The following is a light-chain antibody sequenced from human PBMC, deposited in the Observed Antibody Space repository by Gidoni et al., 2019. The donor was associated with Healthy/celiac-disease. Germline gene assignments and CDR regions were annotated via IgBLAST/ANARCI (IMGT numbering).Light chain of an antibody. CDR1: PSVSSY. V-gene: IGKV3-11*01. CDR2: DAS. J-gene: IGKJ2*01. CDR3: QQRSNWQYT. Sequence: IVLTQSPATLSLSPGERATLSCRASPSVSSYLAWYQQKPGQAPRLLIYDASNRATGIPARFSGSGSGTDFTLTISSLEPEDFAVYYCQQRSNWQYTFGQGTKLEIK.